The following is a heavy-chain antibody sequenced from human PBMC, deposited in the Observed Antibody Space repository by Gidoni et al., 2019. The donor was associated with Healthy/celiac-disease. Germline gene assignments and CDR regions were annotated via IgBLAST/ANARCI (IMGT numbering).Heavy chain of an antibody. J-gene: IGHJ3*02. CDR2: INPNSGGT. Sequence: QVQLVQSGAEVKKPGASVKVSCKASGYTFTGYYMHWVRQAPGQGLEWMGWINPNSGGTNYAQKFQGRVTMTRDTSISTAYMELSRLRSDDTAVYYCASRYYYDSSGYRPFDIWGQGTMVTVSS. V-gene: IGHV1-2*02. CDR1: GYTFTGYY. D-gene: IGHD3-22*01. CDR3: ASRYYYDSSGYRPFDI.